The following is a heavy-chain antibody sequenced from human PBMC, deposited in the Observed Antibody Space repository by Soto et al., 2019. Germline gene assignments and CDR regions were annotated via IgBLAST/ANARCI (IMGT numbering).Heavy chain of an antibody. Sequence: QVQLVQSGAEVKKPGASVKVSCKASGYTFTSYGISWVRQSPGQGLEWMGWISAYNGNTNDAQKLQGRVTMSTDTSTSRDYMELRGLRSDDTDVYYCALDGPMDRAFDIWGQGTIVTVSS. CDR3: ALDGPMDRAFDI. CDR2: ISAYNGNT. CDR1: GYTFTSYG. V-gene: IGHV1-18*01. J-gene: IGHJ3*02. D-gene: IGHD3-10*01.